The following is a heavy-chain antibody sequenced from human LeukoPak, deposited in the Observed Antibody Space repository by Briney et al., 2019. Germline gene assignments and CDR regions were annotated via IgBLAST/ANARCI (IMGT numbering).Heavy chain of an antibody. CDR1: GYTFTGYY. J-gene: IGHJ4*02. Sequence: ASVKVSCKASGYTFTGYYMHWVRQAPGQGLEWMGWINPNSGGTNYAQKFQGRVTMTRDTSISTAYMELRSLRSDDTAVYYCARAPHIAVADIDYWGQGTLVTVSS. V-gene: IGHV1-2*02. CDR3: ARAPHIAVADIDY. D-gene: IGHD6-19*01. CDR2: INPNSGGT.